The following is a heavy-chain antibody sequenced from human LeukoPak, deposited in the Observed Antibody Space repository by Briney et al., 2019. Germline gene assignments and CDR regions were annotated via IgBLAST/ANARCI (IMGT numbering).Heavy chain of an antibody. CDR3: ARVRGVRFLEWLLYRYYFDY. J-gene: IGHJ4*02. D-gene: IGHD3-3*01. Sequence: GGSLRLSCAASGFTFDDYGMSWVRQAPGKGLEWVSGINWNGGSTGYADSVKGRFTISRDNAKNSLYLQMNSLRAEDTALYYCARVRGVRFLEWLLYRYYFDYWGQGTLVTVSS. CDR1: GFTFDDYG. CDR2: INWNGGST. V-gene: IGHV3-20*04.